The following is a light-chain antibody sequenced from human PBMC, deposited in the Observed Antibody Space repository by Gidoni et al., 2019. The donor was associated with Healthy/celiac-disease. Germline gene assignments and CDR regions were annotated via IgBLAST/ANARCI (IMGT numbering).Light chain of an antibody. CDR3: QQSYSTTPLT. CDR1: QSISSY. V-gene: IGKV1-39*01. J-gene: IGKJ4*01. Sequence: DIQMTHSPSSLSASVGDRVTITCRASQSISSYLNWYQQKPGKAPKLLIYSASSLQSGVPSRFSGSGSGTDFTITISSLQHEDFATYYCQQSYSTTPLTFGGGTKVEIK. CDR2: SAS.